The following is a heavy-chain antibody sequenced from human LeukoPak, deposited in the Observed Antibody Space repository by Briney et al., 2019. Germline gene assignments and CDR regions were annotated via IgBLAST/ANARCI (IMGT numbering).Heavy chain of an antibody. V-gene: IGHV4-34*01. D-gene: IGHD2-2*01. CDR1: GGSFSGYY. Sequence: SETLSLTCAVYGGSFSGYYWSWIRQPPGKGLEWIGEINHSGGTNYNPSLKSRVTISVDTSKNQFSLKLSSVTAADTAVYYCARRPAAARWKGIDYWGQGTLVTVSS. CDR3: ARRPAAARWKGIDY. J-gene: IGHJ4*02. CDR2: INHSGGT.